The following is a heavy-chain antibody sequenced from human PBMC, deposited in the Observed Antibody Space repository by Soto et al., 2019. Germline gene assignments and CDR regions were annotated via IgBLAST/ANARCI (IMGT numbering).Heavy chain of an antibody. CDR3: AKDAVYNDGLWLMDH. D-gene: IGHD2-21*01. Sequence: EVQLLESGGGLVQPGGSLRLSCAASGFTFSSHGMSWVRQAPGKGLECVAGIYGSGRGIVYADSVKGRFTISRDNSKNTVYLQMTDLRADDTAVYYCAKDAVYNDGLWLMDHWGQGTQVTVSS. J-gene: IGHJ4*02. V-gene: IGHV3-23*05. CDR1: GFTFSSHG. CDR2: IYGSGRGI.